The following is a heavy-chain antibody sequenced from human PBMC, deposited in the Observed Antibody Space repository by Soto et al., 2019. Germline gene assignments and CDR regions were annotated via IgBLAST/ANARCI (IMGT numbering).Heavy chain of an antibody. CDR3: AKGQLSGDLDAFDI. CDR1: GFIFSSFT. CDR2: ISGSGGST. V-gene: IGHV3-23*01. Sequence: HPGGSLRLSCAASGFIFSSFTMTWVRQAPGKGLEWVSAISGSGGSTYYADSVKGRFTISRDNSKNTLYLQMNSLRAEDTAVYYCAKGQLSGDLDAFDIWGQGTMVTVSS. D-gene: IGHD7-27*01. J-gene: IGHJ3*02.